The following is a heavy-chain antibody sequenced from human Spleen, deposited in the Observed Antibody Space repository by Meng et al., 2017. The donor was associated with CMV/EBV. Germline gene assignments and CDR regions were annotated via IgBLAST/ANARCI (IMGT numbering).Heavy chain of an antibody. V-gene: IGHV3-21*06. CDR3: VREVVVAAGFDP. CDR1: GFIFSTYS. J-gene: IGHJ5*02. Sequence: CAASGFIFSTYSMNWVRQAPGKGLEWVSSISSSGSYMYYADSVKGRFTLSRDNAKNSVHLEMNSLRVEDTAVYYCVREVVVAAGFDPWGQGTLVTVSS. D-gene: IGHD2-15*01. CDR2: ISSSGSYM.